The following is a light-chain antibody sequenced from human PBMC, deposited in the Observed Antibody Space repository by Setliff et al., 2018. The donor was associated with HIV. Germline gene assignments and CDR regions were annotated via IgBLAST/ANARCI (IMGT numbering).Light chain of an antibody. Sequence: QSVLAQPASVSGSPGQSITTSCTGASSDVGGYNYVSWYQQHPGKAPKLMIYEVINRPSGVSNRFSAPKSGNTASLTISGLQAEDEADYYCSSFTSSGTYVFGTGTKVTVL. V-gene: IGLV2-14*01. CDR2: EVI. CDR3: SSFTSSGTYV. CDR1: SSDVGGYNY. J-gene: IGLJ1*01.